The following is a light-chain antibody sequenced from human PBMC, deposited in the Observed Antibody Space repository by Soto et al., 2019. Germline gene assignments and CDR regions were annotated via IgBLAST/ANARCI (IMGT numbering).Light chain of an antibody. CDR2: GAS. Sequence: EILMTQSPATLSVSPGERATLSCRTSQSVDSNLAWYQQKPGQAPRLLINGASTRATGIPARFSGSGSGTEFSLTISSLQSEDFAVYYCQQYSDWPPTFGQGTKVDIK. J-gene: IGKJ1*01. CDR1: QSVDSN. CDR3: QQYSDWPPT. V-gene: IGKV3-15*01.